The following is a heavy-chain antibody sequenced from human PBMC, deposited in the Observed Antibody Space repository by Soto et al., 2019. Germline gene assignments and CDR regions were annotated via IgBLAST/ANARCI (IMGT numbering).Heavy chain of an antibody. CDR1: GGTFSSYA. CDR3: ARKKGDYGDLDAFDI. D-gene: IGHD4-17*01. J-gene: IGHJ3*02. V-gene: IGHV1-69*12. CDR2: IIPIFGTA. Sequence: QVQLVQSGAEVKKPGSSVKVSCKASGGTFSSYAISWVRQAPGQGLEWMGGIIPIFGTANYEQKFQGRVTITAPESTSTAYMEMRSLRSEDTAVYYCARKKGDYGDLDAFDIWGQGTMVTVSS.